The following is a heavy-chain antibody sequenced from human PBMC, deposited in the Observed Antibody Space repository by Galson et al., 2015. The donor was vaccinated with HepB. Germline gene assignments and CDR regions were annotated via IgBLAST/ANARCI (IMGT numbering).Heavy chain of an antibody. D-gene: IGHD2-15*01. V-gene: IGHV4-39*01. J-gene: IGHJ5*02. CDR2: IHYGGTT. Sequence: RQPPGKGLEWIANIHYGGTTFYNPSLKSRVTISVDTSKNQFSLKLNSVTAADTAVYYCARPLTGYSNGAWFDPWGQGTLVTVSS. CDR3: ARPLTGYSNGAWFDP.